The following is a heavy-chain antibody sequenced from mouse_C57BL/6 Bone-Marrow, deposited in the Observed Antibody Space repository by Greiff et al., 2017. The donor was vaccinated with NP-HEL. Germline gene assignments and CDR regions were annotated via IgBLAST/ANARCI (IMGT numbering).Heavy chain of an antibody. V-gene: IGHV14-4*01. Sequence: EVQLQESGAELVRPGASVKLSCTASGFNIKDDYMHWVKQRPEQGLEWIGWIDPENGDTEYASKFQGKATITADTSSNTAYLQLSSLTSEDTAVYYGTTGYYYGSSYPAYWGQGTLVTVSA. CDR3: TTGYYYGSSYPAY. D-gene: IGHD1-1*01. J-gene: IGHJ3*01. CDR2: IDPENGDT. CDR1: GFNIKDDY.